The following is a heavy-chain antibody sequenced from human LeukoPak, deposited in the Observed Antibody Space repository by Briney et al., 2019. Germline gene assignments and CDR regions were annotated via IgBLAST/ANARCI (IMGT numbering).Heavy chain of an antibody. CDR1: GGTFSSYA. Sequence: ASVKVSCKASGGTFSSYAISWVRQAPGQGLEWMGWISAYNGNTNYAQKLQGRVTMTTDTSTSTAYMELRSLRSDDTAVYYCAREQGIAVAGTFWGDYWGQGTLVTVSS. CDR2: ISAYNGNT. D-gene: IGHD6-19*01. V-gene: IGHV1-18*01. CDR3: AREQGIAVAGTFWGDY. J-gene: IGHJ4*02.